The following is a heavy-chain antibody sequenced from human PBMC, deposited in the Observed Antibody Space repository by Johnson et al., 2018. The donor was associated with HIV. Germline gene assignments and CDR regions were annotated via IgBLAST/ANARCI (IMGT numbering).Heavy chain of an antibody. CDR1: GFTFSDYY. Sequence: QVQLVESGGGLVKPGESLRLSCAASGFTFSDYYMSWIRQAPGKGLEWVSYISSSGSTIYYADSVKGRFTISRDNAKNSLYLQMNSLRAEDTALYYCAKDIGAQYTFGDAFDIWGQGTMVTVSS. CDR2: ISSSGSTI. CDR3: AKDIGAQYTFGDAFDI. V-gene: IGHV3-11*01. D-gene: IGHD2-2*02. J-gene: IGHJ3*02.